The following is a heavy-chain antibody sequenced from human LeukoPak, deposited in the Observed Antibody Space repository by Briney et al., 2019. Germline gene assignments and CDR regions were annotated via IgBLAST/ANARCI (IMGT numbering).Heavy chain of an antibody. Sequence: SETLSLTCTVSGDSITSSYWSWIRQPAGKGLEWIGRLYPSGSTNYNSSLKSRVTMSVDTSKNQFSLNLKSVTAADTAMYHCARDSNDFWTAYSDNWGPGSLATVSS. V-gene: IGHV4-4*07. D-gene: IGHD3/OR15-3a*01. CDR3: ARDSNDFWTAYSDN. J-gene: IGHJ4*02. CDR1: GDSITSSY. CDR2: LYPSGST.